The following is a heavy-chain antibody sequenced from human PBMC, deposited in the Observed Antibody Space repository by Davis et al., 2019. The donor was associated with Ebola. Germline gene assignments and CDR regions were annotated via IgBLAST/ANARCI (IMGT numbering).Heavy chain of an antibody. CDR1: GYTFTGYY. V-gene: IGHV1-2*02. CDR2: INPNSGGT. D-gene: IGHD1-26*01. Sequence: ASVTVSCKASGYTFTGYYMHWVRQAPGQGLEWMGWINPNSGGTNYPQNFQGRVTMTRDTSINTAYMELSRLRSDDTAVYYCARGVDSGSYYGAFDIWGQGTMVTVSS. J-gene: IGHJ3*02. CDR3: ARGVDSGSYYGAFDI.